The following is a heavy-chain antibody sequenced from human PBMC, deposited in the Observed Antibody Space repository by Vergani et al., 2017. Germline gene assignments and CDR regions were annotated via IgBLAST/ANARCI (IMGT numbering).Heavy chain of an antibody. Sequence: VQLLESGGGLVQPGGSLRLSCAASGFTFSSYAMSWVRQAPGKGLEWVAVISYDGSNKYYADSVKGRFTISRDNSKNTLYLQMNSLRAEDTAVYYCARDKRDTSNFITMVRGLFLYYFDYWGQGTLVTVSS. CDR3: ARDKRDTSNFITMVRGLFLYYFDY. CDR1: GFTFSSYA. J-gene: IGHJ4*02. CDR2: ISYDGSNK. D-gene: IGHD3-10*01. V-gene: IGHV3-30-3*01.